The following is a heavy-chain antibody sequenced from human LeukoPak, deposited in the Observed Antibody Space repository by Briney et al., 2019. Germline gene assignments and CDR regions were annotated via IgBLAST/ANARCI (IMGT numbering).Heavy chain of an antibody. CDR3: ATSPPPNSSPLRRKRTYYFDY. D-gene: IGHD2/OR15-2a*01. Sequence: SETLSLTCAVYGESFSRSYWSWIRQPPGRGLEWIGEVNHSGSTNYNPSLKIRVTISIDTSKNQFSLNLNSVTAADTAVYYCATSPPPNSSPLRRKRTYYFDYWGQGSLVTVSS. CDR1: GESFSRSY. J-gene: IGHJ4*02. CDR2: VNHSGST. V-gene: IGHV4-34*01.